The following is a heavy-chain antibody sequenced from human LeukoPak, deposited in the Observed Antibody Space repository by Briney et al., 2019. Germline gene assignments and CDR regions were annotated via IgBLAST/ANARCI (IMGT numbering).Heavy chain of an antibody. J-gene: IGHJ4*02. Sequence: TSVKVSCKASGYTFTTNDMSWVRQAIGQGLEWMGWMNPGNGDTAYAQQFQGRVTMTRNTSISTAYMELSSLTSEDTAIYYCARGLGDYNTNWFPVSGYWGQGTLVTASS. V-gene: IGHV1-8*01. D-gene: IGHD2-8*01. CDR2: MNPGNGDT. CDR1: GYTFTTND. CDR3: ARGLGDYNTNWFPVSGY.